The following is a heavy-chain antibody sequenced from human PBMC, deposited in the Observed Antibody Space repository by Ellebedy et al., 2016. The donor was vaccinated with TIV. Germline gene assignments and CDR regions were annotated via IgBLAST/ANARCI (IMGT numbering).Heavy chain of an antibody. CDR2: INHSGST. CDR1: GGSFSGYY. V-gene: IGHV4-34*01. CDR3: ARAHVVPAAIDP. Sequence: SETLSLXCAVYGGSFSGYYWSWIRKPPGKGLEWIGEINHSGSTNYTPSLKSRVTISVDTSKNQFSLKLSSVTAADTAVYYCARAHVVPAAIDPWGQGTLVTVSS. D-gene: IGHD2-2*01. J-gene: IGHJ5*02.